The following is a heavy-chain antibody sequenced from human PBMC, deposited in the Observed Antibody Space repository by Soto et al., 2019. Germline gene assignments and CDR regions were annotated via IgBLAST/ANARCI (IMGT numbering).Heavy chain of an antibody. J-gene: IGHJ6*02. V-gene: IGHV3-53*01. Sequence: SCKASGYTVSSNYMSWVRQAPGKGLEWVSVIYSGGSTYYADSVKGRFTISRDNSKNTLYLQMNSLRAEDTAVYYCARLGDGDYYYYGMDVWGQGTTVTVSS. CDR2: IYSGGST. CDR1: GYTVSSNY. D-gene: IGHD2-21*01. CDR3: ARLGDGDYYYYGMDV.